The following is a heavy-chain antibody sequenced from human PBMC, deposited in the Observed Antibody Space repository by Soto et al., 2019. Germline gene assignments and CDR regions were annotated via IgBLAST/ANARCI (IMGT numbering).Heavy chain of an antibody. Sequence: EVQLVESGGGLVQPGGSLRLSCAASEFTFSSYWMNWVRQAPGKGLEWVASIKEDGSEKYYVDSVKGRFTISRDNAKNALYMQINSLRGEDTAVYYCARDLGAPGRGSAVGYYYHYGMDVWGQGTTVTVSS. CDR2: IKEDGSEK. D-gene: IGHD2-2*01. CDR1: EFTFSSYW. J-gene: IGHJ6*02. CDR3: ARDLGAPGRGSAVGYYYHYGMDV. V-gene: IGHV3-7*05.